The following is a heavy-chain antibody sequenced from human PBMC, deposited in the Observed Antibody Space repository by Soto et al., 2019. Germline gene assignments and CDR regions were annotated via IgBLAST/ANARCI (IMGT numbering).Heavy chain of an antibody. CDR1: GFTVNTNY. Sequence: EVQLMESGGGLVQPGGSLRLSCAASGFTVNTNYMSWVRQAPGKGLEGVSIIYSGGSTYYADSVKGRFTISRRNSENTLYLQMNSLKDEDTSVYYCARELTLDYWGQGTLVTVSS. J-gene: IGHJ4*02. CDR3: ARELTLDY. V-gene: IGHV3-53*04. CDR2: IYSGGST. D-gene: IGHD2-8*01.